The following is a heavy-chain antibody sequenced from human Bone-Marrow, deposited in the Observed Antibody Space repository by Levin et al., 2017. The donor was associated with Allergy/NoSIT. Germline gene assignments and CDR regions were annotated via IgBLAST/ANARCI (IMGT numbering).Heavy chain of an antibody. CDR2: ISGGAGST. V-gene: IGHV3-23*01. Sequence: GGSLRLSCATSGFPFNIYAVSWVRQAPGKGLEWVSSISGGAGSTYYADSVKGRFTISRDNSKNTLDLQMNNLRAEDTAVYYCAKDWATYCGGDCWSYFDAWGQGTVDTVPS. D-gene: IGHD2-21*02. CDR3: AKDWATYCGGDCWSYFDA. J-gene: IGHJ4*02. CDR1: GFPFNIYA.